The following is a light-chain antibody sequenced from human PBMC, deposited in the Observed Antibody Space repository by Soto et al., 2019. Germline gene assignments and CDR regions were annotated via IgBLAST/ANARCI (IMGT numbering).Light chain of an antibody. CDR3: QQRSNWPS. J-gene: IGKJ3*01. V-gene: IGKV3-11*01. Sequence: EIVLTQSPATLSLSPGERATLSCRASQSVSSYLAWYQQKPGQAPRLLIYDASNRATGIPARFSGSGSGTDFTLTISILEPEYFAVYYCQQRSNWPSFGPGTKVDIK. CDR1: QSVSSY. CDR2: DAS.